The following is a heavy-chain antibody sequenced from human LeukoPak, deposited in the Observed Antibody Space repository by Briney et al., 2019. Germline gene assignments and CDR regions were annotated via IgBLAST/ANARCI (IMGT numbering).Heavy chain of an antibody. V-gene: IGHV4-34*01. D-gene: IGHD3-10*01. J-gene: IGHJ4*02. CDR1: GGSFSGYY. Sequence: SEXLXLTCAVYGGSFSGYYWSWIRQPPGKGLEWIGEINHSGSTNYNPSLKSRVTISVDTSKNQFSLKLSSVTAADTAVYYCARGRRNYYGSGPEYYFDYWGQGTLVTVSS. CDR2: INHSGST. CDR3: ARGRRNYYGSGPEYYFDY.